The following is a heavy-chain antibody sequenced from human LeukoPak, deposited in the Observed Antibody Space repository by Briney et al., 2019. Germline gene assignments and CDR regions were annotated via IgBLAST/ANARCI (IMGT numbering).Heavy chain of an antibody. CDR1: GFTFSYYS. CDR2: ITSSSSYI. Sequence: GGSLRLTCAASGFTFSYYSMNWVRQAPGKGLEWVSSITSSSSYIYYADSVKGRFTISRDNAKNSLYLQMNSLRAEDTAVYHCAAYSYGQTDAFDIWGQGTMVTVSS. CDR3: AAYSYGQTDAFDI. D-gene: IGHD5-18*01. V-gene: IGHV3-21*01. J-gene: IGHJ3*02.